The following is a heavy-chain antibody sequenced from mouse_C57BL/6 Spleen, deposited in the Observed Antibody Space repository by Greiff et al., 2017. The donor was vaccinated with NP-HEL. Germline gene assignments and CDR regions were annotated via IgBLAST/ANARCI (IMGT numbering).Heavy chain of an antibody. CDR2: IYPGSGNT. J-gene: IGHJ4*01. V-gene: IGHV1-66*01. CDR3: ARGITTVVATADAMDY. CDR1: GYSFTSYY. Sequence: VQLQESGPELVKPGASVKISCKASGYSFTSYYIHWVKQRPGQGLEWIGWIYPGSGNTKYNEKFKGKATLTADTSSSTAYMQLSSLTSEDSAVYYCARGITTVVATADAMDYWGQGTSVTVSS. D-gene: IGHD1-1*01.